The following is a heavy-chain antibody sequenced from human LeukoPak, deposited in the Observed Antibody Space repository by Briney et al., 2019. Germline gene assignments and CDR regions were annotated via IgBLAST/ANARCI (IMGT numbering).Heavy chain of an antibody. D-gene: IGHD3-10*01. CDR2: IYYSGST. V-gene: IGHV4-30-4*01. Sequence: SETLSLTCTVSGGSISSGDYYWSWIRQPPGKGLEWIGYIYYSGSTYYNPSLKSRVTISVDTSKNQFSLKLSSVTAADTAVYYCARAAPESGYGSGSYYRGGYFDYWGQGTLVTVS. CDR1: GGSISSGDYY. J-gene: IGHJ4*02. CDR3: ARAAPESGYGSGSYYRGGYFDY.